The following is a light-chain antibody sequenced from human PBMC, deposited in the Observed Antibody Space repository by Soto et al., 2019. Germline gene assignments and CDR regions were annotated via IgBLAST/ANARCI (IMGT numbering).Light chain of an antibody. J-gene: IGKJ2*01. CDR2: AAS. CDR3: QQSYSTPRT. CDR1: QSISSY. V-gene: IGKV1-39*01. Sequence: DIQMTQSPSSLSASLGDRVTITCRASQSISSYLNWYHQRPGKAPKLLIYAASNLHSGVPSRFSGSGSGTDFTLTISSLQPEDFATYYGQQSYSTPRTFGQGTKLESK.